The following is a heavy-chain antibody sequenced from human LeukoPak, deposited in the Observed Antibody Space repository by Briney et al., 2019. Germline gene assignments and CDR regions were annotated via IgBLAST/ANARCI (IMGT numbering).Heavy chain of an antibody. D-gene: IGHD3-9*01. J-gene: IGHJ6*02. CDR2: IYYSGST. V-gene: IGHV4-59*01. CDR1: GVPISSYH. Sequence: PSETLSLPCSVSGVPISSYHWSWIRQPPGKGLEGVVYIYYSGSTNYNPSLKRGVTLSVDTSKNQFPLKLSSVTAADTAVYYCARDRSYDILTGYSVSEASGMDVWGQGTTVTVSS. CDR3: ARDRSYDILTGYSVSEASGMDV.